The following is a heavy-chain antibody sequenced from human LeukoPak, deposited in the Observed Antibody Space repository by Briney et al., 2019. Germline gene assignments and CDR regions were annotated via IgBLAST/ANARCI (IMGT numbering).Heavy chain of an antibody. D-gene: IGHD3-10*01. V-gene: IGHV3-23*01. J-gene: IGHJ4*02. CDR2: ISGSGGNT. Sequence: PGGSLRLSCAASGFTFSRNGMTWVRQAPGKGLEWVSAISGSGGNTYYADSVKGRFTISRGNSKNTLYLQMNSLRAEDTAVYYCAKDRRAGSYDYWGQGTLVTVSS. CDR3: AKDRRAGSYDY. CDR1: GFTFSRNG.